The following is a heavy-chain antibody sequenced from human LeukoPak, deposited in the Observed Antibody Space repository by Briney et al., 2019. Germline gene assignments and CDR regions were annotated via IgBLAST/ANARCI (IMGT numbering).Heavy chain of an antibody. CDR2: IYYSGST. CDR1: GGSISSGDYY. J-gene: IGHJ4*02. Sequence: SETLSLTCTVSGGSISSGDYYWSWIRQPPGKGLEWIGYIYYSGSTYYNPSLKSRVTISVDTSKNQFSLKLSSVTAADTAVYYCARGRELSLYLDYWGQGTLVTVSS. V-gene: IGHV4-30-4*08. D-gene: IGHD3-16*02. CDR3: ARGRELSLYLDY.